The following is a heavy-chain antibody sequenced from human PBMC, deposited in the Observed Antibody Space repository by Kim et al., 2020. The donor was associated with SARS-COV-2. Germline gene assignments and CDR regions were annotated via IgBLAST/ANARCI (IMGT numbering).Heavy chain of an antibody. V-gene: IGHV3-33*01. Sequence: GGSLRLSCAASGFTISSYGMHWVRQAPGKGLEWVADIWYDGISKYYADSVKGRFTISRDNSENTLYLQMNSLRAEDTAVYYCARDFSAYTAMVDYWGQGT. CDR2: IWYDGISK. J-gene: IGHJ4*02. CDR3: ARDFSAYTAMVDY. CDR1: GFTISSYG. D-gene: IGHD5-18*01.